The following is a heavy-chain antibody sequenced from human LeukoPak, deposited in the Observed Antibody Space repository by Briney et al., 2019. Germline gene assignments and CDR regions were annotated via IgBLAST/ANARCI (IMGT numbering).Heavy chain of an antibody. CDR1: GGSFSGYY. J-gene: IGHJ6*02. V-gene: IGHV4-34*01. CDR2: INHSGST. CDR3: ARGPKRFPYYYYGMDI. Sequence: PSETLSLTCAVSGGSFSGYYWSWIRQPPGKGLEWIGEINHSGSTNYNPSLTSRVTISVDTSTNQFSLTLSSLTAADTAVYYCARGPKRFPYYYYGMDISGQGATVTVSS. D-gene: IGHD5-24*01.